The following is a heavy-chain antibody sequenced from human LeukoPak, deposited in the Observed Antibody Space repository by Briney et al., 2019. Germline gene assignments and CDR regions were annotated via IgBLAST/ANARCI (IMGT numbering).Heavy chain of an antibody. D-gene: IGHD2-2*01. CDR3: AKGIGNVVVVPAAPNDY. Sequence: GGSLRLSCAASGFTFSSYAMSWVRQARGKGLEWVSAISGSGGSTYYADSVKGRFTISRDNSKNTLYLQMNSLRAEDTAVYYCAKGIGNVVVVPAAPNDYWGQGTLVTVSS. CDR1: GFTFSSYA. CDR2: ISGSGGST. V-gene: IGHV3-23*01. J-gene: IGHJ4*02.